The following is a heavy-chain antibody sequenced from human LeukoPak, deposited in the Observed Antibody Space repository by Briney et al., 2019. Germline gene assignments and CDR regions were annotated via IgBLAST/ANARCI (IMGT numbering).Heavy chain of an antibody. CDR2: IYYSGST. D-gene: IGHD3-22*01. CDR1: GGSLSSHY. Sequence: SETLSLTCTVSGGSLSSHYWSWIRQPPGKGLEWIGYIYYSGSTNYNPPLKSRVTISVDTSKNQFSLKLSSVTAADTAVYYCARTPYYYDSSGYYMDVWGKGTTVTVSS. CDR3: ARTPYYYDSSGYYMDV. V-gene: IGHV4-59*11. J-gene: IGHJ6*03.